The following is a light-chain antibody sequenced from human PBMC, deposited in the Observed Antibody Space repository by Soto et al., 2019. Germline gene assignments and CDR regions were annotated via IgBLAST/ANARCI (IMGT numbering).Light chain of an antibody. CDR2: IAS. Sequence: EVVLTQAPGTLSLSPGERATLSCWASQSVSRSYLAWYQQKPGQTPRLLIYIASSRATGIPYRFSGSGSGTDFTLTISRLEPEDFAMYYCRQYGSSPYTFGQGTKLEIK. CDR3: RQYGSSPYT. CDR1: QSVSRSY. V-gene: IGKV3-20*01. J-gene: IGKJ2*01.